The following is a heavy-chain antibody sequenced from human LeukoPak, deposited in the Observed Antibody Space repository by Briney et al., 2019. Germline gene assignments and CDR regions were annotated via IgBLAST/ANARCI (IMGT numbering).Heavy chain of an antibody. J-gene: IGHJ4*02. D-gene: IGHD3-22*01. CDR2: ISYDGSNK. CDR3: AKDRGSSGYYYAYFDY. Sequence: GGSLRLSCAASGFTFSSYGMHWVRQAPGKGLEWVAVISYDGSNKYYADSVKGRSTIFRDNSKNTLYLQMNSLRAEDTAVYYCAKDRGSSGYYYAYFDYWGQGTLVTVSS. CDR1: GFTFSSYG. V-gene: IGHV3-30*18.